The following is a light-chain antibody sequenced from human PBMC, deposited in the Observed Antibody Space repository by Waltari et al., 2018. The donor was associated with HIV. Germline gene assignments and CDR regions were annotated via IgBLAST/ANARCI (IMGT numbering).Light chain of an antibody. CDR1: SSDGGGYNF. CDR3: SSYAGSSNLV. J-gene: IGLJ3*02. Sequence: QSALTQPPSASGSPGQSVIISCTGTSSDGGGYNFVAWYQQHPGKPPKLLIFEATKRPSGVPVRFSGSKSCNTASLTVSGLQAEDEADYYCSSYAGSSNLVFGGGTKLTVL. CDR2: EAT. V-gene: IGLV2-8*01.